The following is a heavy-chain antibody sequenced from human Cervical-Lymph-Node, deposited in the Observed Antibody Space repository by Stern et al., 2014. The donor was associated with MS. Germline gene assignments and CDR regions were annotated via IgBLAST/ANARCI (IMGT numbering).Heavy chain of an antibody. V-gene: IGHV3-30-3*01. CDR1: GFSFSTYA. CDR3: ARGGRGVGLEY. CDR2: VSYDGTQR. D-gene: IGHD3-10*01. Sequence: QLVESGGGVVQPGRSLSLSCVASGFSFSTYAMHWVLKAPGKGLEWVAFVSYDGTQRNSTDSVKARFTISRDNSKNTLYLHMHSLRDEDTAVYFCARGGRGVGLEYWGQGALVTVSS. J-gene: IGHJ4*02.